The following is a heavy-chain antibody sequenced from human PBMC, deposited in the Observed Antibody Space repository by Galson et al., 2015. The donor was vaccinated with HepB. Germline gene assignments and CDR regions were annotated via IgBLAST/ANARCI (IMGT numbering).Heavy chain of an antibody. D-gene: IGHD3-10*01. CDR3: ARDETTMARGVIHKWYSGY. CDR1: GFTFTRYA. V-gene: IGHV3-23*01. Sequence: SLRLSCAASGFTFTRYAMTWVRQAPGKGLEWVSSITSSGGNTYYTDSVKGRFTISRDNSKNTLSLQLNSLRVEDTALYYCARDETTMARGVIHKWYSGYWGQGILVTVSS. J-gene: IGHJ4*02. CDR2: ITSSGGNT.